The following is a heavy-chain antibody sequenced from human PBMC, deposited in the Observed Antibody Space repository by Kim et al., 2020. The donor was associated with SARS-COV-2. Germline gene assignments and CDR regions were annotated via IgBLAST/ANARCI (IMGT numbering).Heavy chain of an antibody. D-gene: IGHD3-22*01. CDR1: GGSISSSSYY. V-gene: IGHV4-39*01. CDR2: IYYSGST. J-gene: IGHJ4*02. CDR3: ARQYYYYDSSGYSVLFDY. Sequence: SETLSLNCTVSGGSISSSSYYWGWIRQPPGKGLEWIGSIYYSGSTYYNPSLKSRVTISVDTSKNQFSLKLSSVTAADTAVYYCARQYYYYDSSGYSVLFDYWGQGTLVTVSS.